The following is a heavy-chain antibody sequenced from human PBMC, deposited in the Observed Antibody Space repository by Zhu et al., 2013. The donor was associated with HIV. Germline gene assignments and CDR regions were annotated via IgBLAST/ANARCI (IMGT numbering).Heavy chain of an antibody. D-gene: IGHD3-3*01. J-gene: IGHJ6*02. V-gene: IGHV1-8*01. CDR1: GYTFTSYD. Sequence: QVQLVQSGAEVKKPGASVKVSCKASGYTFTSYDINWVRQATGQGLEWMGWMNPNSGNTGYAQKFQGRVTMTRNTSISTAYMELSSLRSEDTAVYYCARAFQTQPRDLRFLEWLNFPGQKSTVMDVWGQGTTVTVSS. CDR2: MNPNSGNT. CDR3: ARAFQTQPRDLRFLEWLNFPGQKSTVMDV.